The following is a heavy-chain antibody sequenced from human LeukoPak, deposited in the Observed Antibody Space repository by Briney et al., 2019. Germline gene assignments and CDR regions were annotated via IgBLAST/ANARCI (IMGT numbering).Heavy chain of an antibody. CDR2: ISSSSSPI. V-gene: IGHV3-48*04. J-gene: IGHJ3*02. D-gene: IGHD2-2*01. CDR1: GFTFSTYS. CDR3: ARSGYCTSTSCLNGRGAFDI. Sequence: PGGSLRLSCAASGFTFSTYSMNWVRQAPGKGLEWVSYISSSSSPIYYADSVKGRFTISRDNAKNSLYLQMNSLRVEDMAVCYCARSGYCTSTSCLNGRGAFDIWGQGTMVTVSS.